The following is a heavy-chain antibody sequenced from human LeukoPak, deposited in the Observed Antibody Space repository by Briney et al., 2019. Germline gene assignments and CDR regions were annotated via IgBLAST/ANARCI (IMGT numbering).Heavy chain of an antibody. CDR2: ISGSGGST. Sequence: GGSPRLSCAASGFTFSSYAMSWVRQAPGKGLEWVSAISGSGGSTYYADSVKGRFTISRDNSKNTLYLQMNSLRAEDTAVYYCAKERDIVVVVAAYSHWGQGTLVTVSS. CDR1: GFTFSSYA. J-gene: IGHJ4*02. CDR3: AKERDIVVVVAAYSH. D-gene: IGHD2-15*01. V-gene: IGHV3-23*01.